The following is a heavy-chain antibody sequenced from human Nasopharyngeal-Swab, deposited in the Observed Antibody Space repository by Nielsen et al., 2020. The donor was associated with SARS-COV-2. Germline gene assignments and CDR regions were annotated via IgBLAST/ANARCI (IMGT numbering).Heavy chain of an antibody. CDR1: GFTFSDYD. CDR2: IGGSGEST. CDR3: ARDRGLEYYDY. D-gene: IGHD1-1*01. J-gene: IGHJ4*02. V-gene: IGHV3-23*01. Sequence: GGSLRLSCAASGFTFSDYDMHWVRQTPGKGLEWVSAIGGSGESTYYADSVKGRFTISRDNSENTLYLQMNSLRAEDTAVYYCARDRGLEYYDYWGQGTLVTVSS.